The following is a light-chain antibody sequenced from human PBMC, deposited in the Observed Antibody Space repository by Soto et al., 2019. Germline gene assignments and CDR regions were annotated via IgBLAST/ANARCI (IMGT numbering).Light chain of an antibody. V-gene: IGLV1-36*01. CDR1: RSNVGNNA. CDR3: AAWDDSLNGPV. J-gene: IGLJ2*01. CDR2: CDD. Sequence: QSVLTQPPSVSAAPRQRVTISCSGSRSNVGNNAVNWYQQLPGKAPKLLIYCDDLLPSGVSDRFSGSKSGTSASLAISGLQSDDEADYYCAAWDDSLNGPVFGGGTKLTVL.